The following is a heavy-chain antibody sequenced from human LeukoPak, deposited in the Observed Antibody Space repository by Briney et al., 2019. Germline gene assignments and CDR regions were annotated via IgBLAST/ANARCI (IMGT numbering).Heavy chain of an antibody. D-gene: IGHD3-22*01. V-gene: IGHV4-61*02. CDR1: GGSISSGSCY. CDR3: ARLYYYDSSGYYYATDAFDI. J-gene: IGHJ3*02. CDR2: IYTSGST. Sequence: SETLSLTCTVSGGSISSGSCYWSWIRQPAGKGLEWIGRIYTSGSTNYNPSLKSRVTISVDTSKNQFSLKLSSVTAADTAVYYCARLYYYDSSGYYYATDAFDIWGQGTMVTVSS.